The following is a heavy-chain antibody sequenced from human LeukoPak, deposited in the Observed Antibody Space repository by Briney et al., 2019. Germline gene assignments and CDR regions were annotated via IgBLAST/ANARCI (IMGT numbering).Heavy chain of an antibody. Sequence: GGSLRLSCAASGITVSTNYMSWVRQAPGKGLEWVSIIYSGGGTYYADSVKGRFTISRENSKNTLWLQMNSLRAEDTAVYYCARLHYDVLTGPFDYWGQGTLVTVSS. CDR3: ARLHYDVLTGPFDY. J-gene: IGHJ4*02. D-gene: IGHD3-9*01. V-gene: IGHV3-66*04. CDR1: GITVSTNY. CDR2: IYSGGGT.